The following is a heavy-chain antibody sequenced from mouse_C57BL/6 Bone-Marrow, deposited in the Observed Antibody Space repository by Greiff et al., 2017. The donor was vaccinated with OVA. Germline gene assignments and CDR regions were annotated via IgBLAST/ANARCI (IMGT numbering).Heavy chain of an antibody. V-gene: IGHV1-82*01. CDR2: IYPGDGDT. J-gene: IGHJ3*01. D-gene: IGHD4-1*01. CDR1: GYAFSSSW. Sequence: VMLVESGPELVKPGASVKISCKASGYAFSSSWMNWVKQRPGKGLEWIGRIYPGDGDTNYNGKFKGKATLTADKSSSTAYMQLSSLTSEDSAVYFCARNWPWFAYWGQGTLVTVSA. CDR3: ARNWPWFAY.